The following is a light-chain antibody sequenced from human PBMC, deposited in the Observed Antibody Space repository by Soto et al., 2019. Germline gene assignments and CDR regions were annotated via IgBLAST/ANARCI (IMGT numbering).Light chain of an antibody. Sequence: EIVLSQSPGTLSLSTGERATLSCRASQSVSSYLAWYQQKPGQAPRLLIYDASNRATGIPARFSGSGSGTEFTLTISSLQPDDFAPYYCQHYNSYSEAFGQGTKVDIK. J-gene: IGKJ1*01. CDR3: QHYNSYSEA. CDR1: QSVSSY. V-gene: IGKV3-11*01. CDR2: DAS.